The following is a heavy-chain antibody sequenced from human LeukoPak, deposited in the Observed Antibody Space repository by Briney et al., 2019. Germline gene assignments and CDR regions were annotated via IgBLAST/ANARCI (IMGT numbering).Heavy chain of an antibody. CDR3: ARPYDFWSGYPYYFDY. J-gene: IGHJ4*02. Sequence: ASVKVSCKASGYTFTSYGISWVRQAPGQGLEWMGWISAYNGNTNYAQKLQGRVTMTTDTSTSTAYMELRSLRSDDTAVYYCARPYDFWSGYPYYFDYWGQGTLSPSPQ. CDR2: ISAYNGNT. CDR1: GYTFTSYG. D-gene: IGHD3-3*01. V-gene: IGHV1-18*01.